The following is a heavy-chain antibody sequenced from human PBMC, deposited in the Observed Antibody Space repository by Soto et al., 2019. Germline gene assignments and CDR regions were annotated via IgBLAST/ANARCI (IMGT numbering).Heavy chain of an antibody. CDR1: GFTVSSNY. CDR2: IYSGGST. D-gene: IGHD2-15*01. CDR3: AIIMVVAATDY. Sequence: GGSLRLSCAASGFTVSSNYMSWVRQAPGKGLEWVSVIYSGGSTYYADSVKGRFTISRDNSKNTLYLQMNSLRAEDTAVYYCAIIMVVAATDYWGQGTLVTVSS. J-gene: IGHJ4*02. V-gene: IGHV3-53*01.